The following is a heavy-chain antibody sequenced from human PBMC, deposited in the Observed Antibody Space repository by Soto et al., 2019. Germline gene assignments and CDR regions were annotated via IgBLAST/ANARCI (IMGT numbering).Heavy chain of an antibody. V-gene: IGHV3-9*01. CDR1: GFTFDDYA. CDR3: AKGGPDGFCSGGRCYFAS. Sequence: EVQLVESGGGLVQPGRSLRLSCAASGFTFDDYAMHWVRRVPGKGLEWVSSISWNSNIIGYADSVKGRFTISRDNAKNSLYLQMNSLRSEDTALYYCAKGGPDGFCSGGRCYFASWGQGTLVTVSS. CDR2: ISWNSNII. J-gene: IGHJ4*02. D-gene: IGHD2-15*01.